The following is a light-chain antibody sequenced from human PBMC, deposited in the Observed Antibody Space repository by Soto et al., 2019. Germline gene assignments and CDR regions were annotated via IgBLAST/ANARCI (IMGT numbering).Light chain of an antibody. J-gene: IGLJ1*01. CDR3: LSYAETDYL. CDR1: SSDVGGYNY. Sequence: QSAQTQPPSASWSPGHAVAISCAGTSSDVGGYNYVSWYQQYPGKVPKLMIYEVSERPSGVPDRFSGSKSGNTAFLTVSGLQAEDEDDYYCLSYAETDYLFGTGTRSPA. CDR2: EVS. V-gene: IGLV2-8*01.